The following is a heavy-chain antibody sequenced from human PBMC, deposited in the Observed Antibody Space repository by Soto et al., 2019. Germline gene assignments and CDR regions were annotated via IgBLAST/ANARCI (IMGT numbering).Heavy chain of an antibody. J-gene: IGHJ6*02. Sequence: ASVKVSCKASGGTFSSYAISWVRQAPGQGLEWMGGIIPIFGTANYAQKFQGRVTITADESTSTAYMELSSLRSEDTAVYYCARGYYPQKYYYVMDVWGQGTTVTVSS. CDR3: ARGYYPQKYYYVMDV. CDR2: IIPIFGTA. CDR1: GGTFSSYA. D-gene: IGHD3-22*01. V-gene: IGHV1-69*13.